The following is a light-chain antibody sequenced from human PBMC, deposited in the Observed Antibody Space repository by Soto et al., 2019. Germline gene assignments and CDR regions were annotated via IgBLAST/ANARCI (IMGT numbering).Light chain of an antibody. Sequence: QSVLTQPASVSGSPGQSITISCTGTSSDVGSYKYVSWYQHYPGKAPKLIIYEVSNRPSGVSDRFSGSKSGNTASLTISGLQAEDVADYYCISYTTSSTVVFGGGTKVTVL. CDR2: EVS. CDR3: ISYTTSSTVV. CDR1: SSDVGSYKY. J-gene: IGLJ2*01. V-gene: IGLV2-14*01.